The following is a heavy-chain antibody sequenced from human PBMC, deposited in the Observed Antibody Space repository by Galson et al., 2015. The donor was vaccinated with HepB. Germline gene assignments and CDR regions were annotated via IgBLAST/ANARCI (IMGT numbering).Heavy chain of an antibody. J-gene: IGHJ5*02. CDR1: GYTFTDYS. V-gene: IGHV1-2*02. Sequence: SVKVSCKASGYTFTDYSIYWVRQAPGQGLEWMGWMNPYNGGTKYAQKFQGRVTMTRDTSISTAYMELSNLRSDDTALYYCATGPSNRFDPWGQGTLVTVSS. CDR2: MNPYNGGT. CDR3: ATGPSNRFDP.